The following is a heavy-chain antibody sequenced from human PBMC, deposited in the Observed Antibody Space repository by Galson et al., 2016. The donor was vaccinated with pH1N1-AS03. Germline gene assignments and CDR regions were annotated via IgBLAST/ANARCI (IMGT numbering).Heavy chain of an antibody. CDR3: ARGTGGWYFDL. J-gene: IGHJ2*01. Sequence: LSLTCDVYGSTTSMFYWNWIRQPPGKGLEWIGNSHYSGNSKYTPSLKSRVTISIDTSKNQFSLKLTSVTAADTAVYYCARGTGGWYFDLWGRGTLVTVSS. D-gene: IGHD2-8*02. CDR2: SHYSGNS. V-gene: IGHV4-59*01. CDR1: GSTTSMFY.